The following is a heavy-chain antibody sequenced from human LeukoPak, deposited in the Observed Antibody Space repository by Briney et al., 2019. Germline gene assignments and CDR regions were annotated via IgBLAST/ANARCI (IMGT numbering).Heavy chain of an antibody. CDR2: INPNSGGT. V-gene: IGHV1-2*02. Sequence: ASVKVSCKASGYTFTGYYMHWVRQAPGQGLEWMGWINPNSGGTNYAQKFQGRVTMTRDTSTSTAYMELSRLRSEDTAVYYCVKSTPTLSYYYENPGPIDYWGQGTLVTVSS. CDR3: VKSTPTLSYYYENPGPIDY. J-gene: IGHJ4*02. CDR1: GYTFTGYY. D-gene: IGHD3-22*01.